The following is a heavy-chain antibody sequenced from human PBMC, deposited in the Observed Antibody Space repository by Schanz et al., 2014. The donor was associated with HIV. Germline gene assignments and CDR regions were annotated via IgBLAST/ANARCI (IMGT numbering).Heavy chain of an antibody. CDR2: IWHDGSKK. D-gene: IGHD3-10*01. CDR1: GFALNRHS. Sequence: VQLVESGGGLVKPGGSLRLSCAASGFALNRHSLNWVRQAPGKGLEWVAVIWHDGSKKFYVDSVKGRFTISRDNSKSTLYLQMNSLRAEDTAVYYCAKARLVWFGEFNGMDVWGQGTTVTVSS. CDR3: AKARLVWFGEFNGMDV. V-gene: IGHV3-33*08. J-gene: IGHJ6*02.